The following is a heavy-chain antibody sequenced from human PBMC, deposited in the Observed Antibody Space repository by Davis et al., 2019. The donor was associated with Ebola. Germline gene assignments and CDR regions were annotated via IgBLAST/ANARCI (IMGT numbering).Heavy chain of an antibody. D-gene: IGHD3-22*01. CDR2: ISAYNGNT. Sequence: ASVKVSCKASGYTFTSYGISWVRQAPGQGLEWMGWISAYNGNTNYAQKLQGRVTITRDTSASTAYMELSSLRSEDTAVYYCARELGYYDSSGYYGDYYGMDVWGQGTTVTVSS. CDR1: GYTFTSYG. J-gene: IGHJ6*02. V-gene: IGHV1-18*04. CDR3: ARELGYYDSSGYYGDYYGMDV.